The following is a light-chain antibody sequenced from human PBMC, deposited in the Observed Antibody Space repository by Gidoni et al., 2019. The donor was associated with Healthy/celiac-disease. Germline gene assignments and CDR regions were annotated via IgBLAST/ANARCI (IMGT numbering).Light chain of an antibody. J-gene: IGKJ1*01. CDR1: QSLSSW. CDR3: QQYNSYSGRT. V-gene: IGKV1-5*03. CDR2: KAS. Sequence: DIQMTQSPSTPSASVGDRVPITCRASQSLSSWLAWYQQKPGKAPKLLIYKASSLESGVPSRFSGSGSGTEFTLTISSLQPDDFATYYCQQYNSYSGRTFGQGTKVEIK.